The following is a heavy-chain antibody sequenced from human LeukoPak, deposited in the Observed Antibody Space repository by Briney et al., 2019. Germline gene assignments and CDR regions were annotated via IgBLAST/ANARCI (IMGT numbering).Heavy chain of an antibody. V-gene: IGHV4-59*01. CDR1: GSSISSYY. CDR3: ARHYGTLWYYYYMDV. CDR2: IYYSGST. D-gene: IGHD3-10*01. Sequence: SETLSLTCTVSGSSISSYYWSWIRQPPGKGLEWIGYIYYSGSTNYNPSLKSRVTISVDTSKNQFSLKLSSVTAADTAVYYCARHYGTLWYYYYMDVWGKGTTVTVSS. J-gene: IGHJ6*03.